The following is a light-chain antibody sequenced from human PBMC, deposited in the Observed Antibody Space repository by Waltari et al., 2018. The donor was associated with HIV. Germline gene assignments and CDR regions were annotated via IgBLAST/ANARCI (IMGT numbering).Light chain of an antibody. CDR1: SSDLGGSNY. CDR3: SSYRSTAVV. V-gene: IGLV2-14*03. CDR2: DVT. J-gene: IGLJ2*01. Sequence: QSALPQPASVSGSPGQSITISCPGTSSDLGGSNYVSWYQQHPGKAPKLMLYDVTNRPSGVSNRFSGSKSGNTAALTISGLQAEDEADYYCSSYRSTAVVFGGGTKLTVL.